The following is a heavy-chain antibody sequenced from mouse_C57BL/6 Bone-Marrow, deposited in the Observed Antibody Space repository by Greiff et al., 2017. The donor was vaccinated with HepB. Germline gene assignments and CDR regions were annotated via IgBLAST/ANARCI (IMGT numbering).Heavy chain of an antibody. V-gene: IGHV1-64*01. CDR2: IHPNSGST. D-gene: IGHD3-2*02. Sequence: QVQLQQPGAELVKPGASVKLSCKASGYTFTSYWMHWVKQRPGQGLEWIGMIHPNSGSTNYNEKFKSKATLTVDKSSSTAYMQLSSLTSEDTAVYYCTTLQLTPEFAYWGQGTLVTVSA. CDR1: GYTFTSYW. J-gene: IGHJ3*01. CDR3: TTLQLTPEFAY.